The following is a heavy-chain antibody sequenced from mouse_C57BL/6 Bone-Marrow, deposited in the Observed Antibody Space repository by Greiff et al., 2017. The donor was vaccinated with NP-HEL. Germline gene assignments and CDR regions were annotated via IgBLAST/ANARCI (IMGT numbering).Heavy chain of an antibody. CDR1: GFTFSSYG. CDR2: ISSGGSYT. V-gene: IGHV5-6*01. J-gene: IGHJ3*01. Sequence: EVQVVESGGDLVKPGGSLKLSCAASGFTFSSYGMSWVRQTPDKRLEWVATISSGGSYTYSPASVKGRFTISRDNAKNTLYLQMSSLKSEDTAMYYCARPLTGTGFAYWGQGTLVTVSA. CDR3: ARPLTGTGFAY. D-gene: IGHD4-1*01.